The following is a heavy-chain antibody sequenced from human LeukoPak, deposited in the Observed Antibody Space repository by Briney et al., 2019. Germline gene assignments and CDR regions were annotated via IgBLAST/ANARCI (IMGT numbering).Heavy chain of an antibody. CDR3: AKDIGVATMNGIDY. D-gene: IGHD5-24*01. CDR2: ISWDGGST. Sequence: PGGSLRLSCAASGFTFDAYTMPWVRQAPGPGLEWVSLISWDGGSTYYADTVKGRFTISRDNSKNSLYLQMNSLRTEDTALYYCAKDIGVATMNGIDYWGQGTLVTVSS. V-gene: IGHV3-43*01. CDR1: GFTFDAYT. J-gene: IGHJ4*02.